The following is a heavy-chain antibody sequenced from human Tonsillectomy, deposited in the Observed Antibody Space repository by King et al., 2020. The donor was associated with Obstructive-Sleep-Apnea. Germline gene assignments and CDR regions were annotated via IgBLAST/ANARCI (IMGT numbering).Heavy chain of an antibody. J-gene: IGHJ4*02. CDR2: INHSGST. D-gene: IGHD1-26*01. Sequence: QVQLQQWGPGLLKPSETLSLTCAVYGESFSGCYWTWIRQPPGKGLEWIGEINHSGSTIYSPSLKSRVTILVDTSKNQFSLNLSSVTAADTAVYYCARLRAGQGSNAFDYWGQGTLVTVSS. V-gene: IGHV4-34*01. CDR3: ARLRAGQGSNAFDY. CDR1: GESFSGCY.